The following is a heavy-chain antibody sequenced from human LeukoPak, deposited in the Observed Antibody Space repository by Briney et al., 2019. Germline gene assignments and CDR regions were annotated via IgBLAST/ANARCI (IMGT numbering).Heavy chain of an antibody. D-gene: IGHD3-22*01. CDR2: IKSKTDGGTT. Sequence: GGSLRLSCAASGFTFSNAWMSWVRQAPGKGLAWVGRIKSKTDGGTTDYAAPVKGRFTISRDDSKNTLYLQMNSLKTEDTAVYYCTTHEGYYYDSSGYLHPDYWGQGTLVTVSS. J-gene: IGHJ4*02. CDR1: GFTFSNAW. V-gene: IGHV3-15*01. CDR3: TTHEGYYYDSSGYLHPDY.